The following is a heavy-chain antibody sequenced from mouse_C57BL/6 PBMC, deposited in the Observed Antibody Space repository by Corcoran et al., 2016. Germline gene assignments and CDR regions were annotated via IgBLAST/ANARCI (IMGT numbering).Heavy chain of an antibody. CDR3: ARSGTTVCDFDV. V-gene: IGHV1-26*01. CDR2: INPNNGGT. D-gene: IGHD2-14*01. CDR1: GYTFTDYY. J-gene: IGHJ1*03. Sequence: EVQLQQSGPELVKPGASVKISCKASGYTFTDYYMNWVKQSHGKSLEWIGDINPNNGGTSYNQKFKGKATLTVDKSSSTAYMELRGLTSEDSAVYYCARSGTTVCDFDVWGTGTTVTVSS.